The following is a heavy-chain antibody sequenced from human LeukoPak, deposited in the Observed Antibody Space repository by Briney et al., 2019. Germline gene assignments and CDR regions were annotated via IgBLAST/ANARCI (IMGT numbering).Heavy chain of an antibody. CDR3: ARFRAGAGDF. J-gene: IGHJ4*02. D-gene: IGHD4/OR15-4a*01. CDR2: INPDGTTI. CDR1: GFTFRHYW. Sequence: GGSLRLSCATSGFTFRHYWMHWVRQVPGKGLVWVSRINPDGTTINYADSVRGRFAISRDNAKNTLHLEMNGLRADDTAVYYCARFRAGAGDFWGQGTLVSVSS. V-gene: IGHV3-74*01.